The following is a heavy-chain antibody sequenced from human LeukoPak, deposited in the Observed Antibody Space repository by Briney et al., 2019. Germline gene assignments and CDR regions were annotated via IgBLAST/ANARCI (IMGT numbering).Heavy chain of an antibody. D-gene: IGHD2-15*01. J-gene: IGHJ4*02. Sequence: GGSLRLSCAASGFTFSSYSLNWVRQAPGKGLEWVSFISCSSITIYYADSVKGRFTISRDNAEKSLYLQMNSLRVEDTAVYYCARDRGGSYSAIDYWGQGTLVTVSS. CDR2: ISCSSITI. CDR3: ARDRGGSYSAIDY. V-gene: IGHV3-48*04. CDR1: GFTFSSYS.